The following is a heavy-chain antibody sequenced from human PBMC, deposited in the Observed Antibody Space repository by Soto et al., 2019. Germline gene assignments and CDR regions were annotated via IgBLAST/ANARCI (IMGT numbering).Heavy chain of an antibody. CDR1: VGSISPYF. CDR3: ARDVVYSSDYYYRDY. D-gene: IGHD3-22*01. Sequence: SETLSITCIFSVGSISPYFWSWIRQPAGKGLEWIGRIYASGSTNYNPSLKSRVTMSVDTSKNQFSLKLSSVTAADTAVYYCARDVVYSSDYYYRDYWGQGTMVTVSS. V-gene: IGHV4-4*07. J-gene: IGHJ4*02. CDR2: IYASGST.